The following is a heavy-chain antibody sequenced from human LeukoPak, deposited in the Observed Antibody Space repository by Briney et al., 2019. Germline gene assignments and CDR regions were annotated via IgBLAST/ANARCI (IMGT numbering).Heavy chain of an antibody. D-gene: IGHD3-16*01. CDR2: INPNSGGT. Sequence: GASVKVSCKASGYTFTGYYMHWVRQAPGQGLEWMGWINPNSGGTNYAQKFQGRVTMTRDTSISTAYMKLSRLRSDDTAVYYCARDSMITFGGVLNWFDPWGQGTLVTVSS. J-gene: IGHJ5*02. V-gene: IGHV1-2*02. CDR3: ARDSMITFGGVLNWFDP. CDR1: GYTFTGYY.